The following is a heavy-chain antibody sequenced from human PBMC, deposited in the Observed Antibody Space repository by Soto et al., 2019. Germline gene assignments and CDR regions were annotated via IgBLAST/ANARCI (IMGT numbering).Heavy chain of an antibody. V-gene: IGHV4-59*01. CDR1: GGSISSYH. CDR3: ARGSSYMDV. CDR2: IYYSGST. Sequence: SETLSLTCTVSGGSISSYHWSWIRQPPGKGLEWIGSIYYSGSTRVTISVDTSKNQFSLKLSSVTAADTAVYYCARGSSYMDVWGKGTTVTVSS. J-gene: IGHJ6*03.